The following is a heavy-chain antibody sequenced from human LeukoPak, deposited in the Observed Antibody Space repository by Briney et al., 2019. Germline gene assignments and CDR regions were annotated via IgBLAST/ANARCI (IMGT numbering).Heavy chain of an antibody. CDR1: GGSISSSY. J-gene: IGHJ6*02. CDR3: ARGAGKYYFHGMDV. V-gene: IGHV4-59*01. Sequence: SETLPLACTVSGGSISSSYWSWIRQPPGKGLEWIGHIYYSGSTNFNPSLKSRVTLSLDTSKNQFSLKLISVTAADTAVYYCARGAGKYYFHGMDVWGQGTTVTVSS. CDR2: IYYSGST.